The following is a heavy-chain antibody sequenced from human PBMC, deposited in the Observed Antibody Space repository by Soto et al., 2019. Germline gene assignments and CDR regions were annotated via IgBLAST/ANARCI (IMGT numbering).Heavy chain of an antibody. J-gene: IGHJ3*02. CDR3: AKDLMITMVRGVISRDAFDI. Sequence: GGSLRLSCAASGFTFSSYXMSWVRQAPGKGLEWVSAISCSGGSTYYADSVKGRFTISRDNSKNTLYLQMNSLRAEDTAVYYCAKDLMITMVRGVISRDAFDIWGQGTMVTVSS. CDR2: ISCSGGST. D-gene: IGHD3-10*01. V-gene: IGHV3-23*01. CDR1: GFTFSSYX.